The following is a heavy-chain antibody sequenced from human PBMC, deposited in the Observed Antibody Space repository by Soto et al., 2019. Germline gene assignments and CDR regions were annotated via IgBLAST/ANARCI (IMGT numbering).Heavy chain of an antibody. D-gene: IGHD4-17*01. J-gene: IGHJ3*02. CDR2: ISAYNGNT. Sequence: ASVKVSCKASGYTFTSYGISWVRQAPGQGLEWMGWISAYNGNTNYAQKLQGRVTMTTDTSTSTAYMELRSLRSEDTAVYYCATVTVTTNDDAFDIWGQGTMVTVSS. V-gene: IGHV1-18*04. CDR3: ATVTVTTNDDAFDI. CDR1: GYTFTSYG.